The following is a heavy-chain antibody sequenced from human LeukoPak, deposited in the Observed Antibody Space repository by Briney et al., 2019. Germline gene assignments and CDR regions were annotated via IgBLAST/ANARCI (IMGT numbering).Heavy chain of an antibody. CDR1: GFTFTVYG. D-gene: IGHD1-26*01. Sequence: GGSLRLSCAASGFTFTVYGMHWVRQAPGKGLEWVSYISSSGTTIYNADSVKGRFTISRDNAKNSLYLQMNSLRAEDTAVYYCVRATYSGSYSGQYYFDSWGQGTLVTVSS. CDR3: VRATYSGSYSGQYYFDS. J-gene: IGHJ4*02. CDR2: ISSSGTTI. V-gene: IGHV3-48*04.